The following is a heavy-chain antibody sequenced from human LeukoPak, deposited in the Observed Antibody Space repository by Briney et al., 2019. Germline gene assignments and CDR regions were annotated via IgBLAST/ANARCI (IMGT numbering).Heavy chain of an antibody. J-gene: IGHJ3*02. D-gene: IGHD6-13*01. V-gene: IGHV4-59*12. CDR3: ARANYYSSSWHDAFDI. CDR1: GGSISSYY. Sequence: SETLSLTCTVSGGSISSYYWSWIRQPPGKGLEWIGDIYYSGSTNYNPSLKSRVTMSVDTSKNQFSLKLSSVTAADTAVYYCARANYYSSSWHDAFDIWGQGTTVTVSS. CDR2: IYYSGST.